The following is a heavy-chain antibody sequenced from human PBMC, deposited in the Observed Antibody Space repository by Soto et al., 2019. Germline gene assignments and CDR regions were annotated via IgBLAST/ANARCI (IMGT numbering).Heavy chain of an antibody. Sequence: QLQLQESGPGLVKPSETLSLTCTVSGGSISSSSYYWGWIRQPPGKGLEWIGSIYYSGSTYYNPSLKSRVTISVDTSKNQFSLKLSSVTAADTAVYYCARGVVAGKLEDGAEYFQHWGQGTLVTVSS. J-gene: IGHJ1*01. CDR3: ARGVVAGKLEDGAEYFQH. CDR1: GGSISSSSYY. V-gene: IGHV4-39*01. CDR2: IYYSGST. D-gene: IGHD6-19*01.